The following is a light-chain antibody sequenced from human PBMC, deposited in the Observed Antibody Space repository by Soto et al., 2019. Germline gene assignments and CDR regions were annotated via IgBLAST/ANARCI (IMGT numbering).Light chain of an antibody. CDR1: ESVHRN. V-gene: IGKV3-15*01. CDR3: QHYSNWPPT. Sequence: EMVMTQSPATLSVSPGERGTLSCRASESVHRNLAWYQQKPGQGPSLLIYYASTRATGVPDRFTGSGSGTEFTLTIRSLQSEDFGVYHCQHYSNWPPTFGPGTKVEIK. CDR2: YAS. J-gene: IGKJ3*01.